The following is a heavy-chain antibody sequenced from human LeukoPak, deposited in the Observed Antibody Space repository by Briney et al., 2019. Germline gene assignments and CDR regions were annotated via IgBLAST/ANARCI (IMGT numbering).Heavy chain of an antibody. V-gene: IGHV4-39*07. D-gene: IGHD4-17*01. Sequence: SETLSLTCTVSGGSISSGGYYWDWIRQPPGKGLEWIGSIYYSGSTYYNPSLKSRVTMAVDTSKNQFSLRLTSVTAADTAVYFCTREDYGDASIDYWGQETLVTVSS. CDR3: TREDYGDASIDY. J-gene: IGHJ4*02. CDR2: IYYSGST. CDR1: GGSISSGGYY.